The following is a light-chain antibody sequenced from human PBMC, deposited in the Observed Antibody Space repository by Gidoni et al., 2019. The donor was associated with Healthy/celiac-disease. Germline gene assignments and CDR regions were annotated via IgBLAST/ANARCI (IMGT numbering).Light chain of an antibody. CDR1: QSVSSSY. CDR2: GAS. CDR3: QQYGSSPWT. Sequence: EIVLTQSPGTLALSPGERAPLSGRARQSVSSSYLAWYQQKPGQAPRLLIYGASSRATGIPDRFSGSGSGTDFTLTISRLEPEDFAVYYCQQYGSSPWTFGQGTKVEIK. J-gene: IGKJ1*01. V-gene: IGKV3-20*01.